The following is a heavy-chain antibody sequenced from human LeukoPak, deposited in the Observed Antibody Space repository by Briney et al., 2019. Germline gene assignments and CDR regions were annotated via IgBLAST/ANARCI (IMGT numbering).Heavy chain of an antibody. V-gene: IGHV4-34*01. Sequence: PGGSLRLSCAASGFTFSNAWMSWVRQAPGKGLEWIGEINHSGSTNYNPSLKSRVTISVDTSKNQFSLKLSSVTAADTAVYYCARGRGAYHIVVVTPGWFDPWGQGTLVTVSS. CDR2: INHSGST. D-gene: IGHD2-21*02. J-gene: IGHJ5*02. CDR3: ARGRGAYHIVVVTPGWFDP. CDR1: GFTFSNAW.